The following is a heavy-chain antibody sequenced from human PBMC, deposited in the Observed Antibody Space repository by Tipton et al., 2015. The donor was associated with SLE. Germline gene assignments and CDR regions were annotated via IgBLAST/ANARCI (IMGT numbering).Heavy chain of an antibody. CDR1: GFTFSTYW. CDR2: INSDGSST. CDR3: ASECVFGVAL. V-gene: IGHV3-74*01. J-gene: IGHJ4*02. D-gene: IGHD3-3*01. Sequence: SLRLSCAASGFTFSTYWMHWVRQAPGKGPVWASRINSDGSSTTYADSVKGRFTISRDNAKNTLYLQMHSLRVEDTAVYYCASECVFGVALWGQGSLVTVSS.